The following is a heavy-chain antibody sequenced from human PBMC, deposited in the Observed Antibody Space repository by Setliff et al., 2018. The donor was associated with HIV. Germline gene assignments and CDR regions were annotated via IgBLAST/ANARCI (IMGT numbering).Heavy chain of an antibody. D-gene: IGHD6-6*01. CDR1: GYTFTSYP. V-gene: IGHV1-3*01. J-gene: IGHJ4*02. CDR2: INAGNGNT. CDR3: ARVRGDIAARYFDY. Sequence: ASVKVSCKGSGYTFTSYPIHWVRQAPGQRLEWMGWINAGNGNTKYSQKFQGRVTITRDTSASTAYMELSSLRSEDTAVYYCARVRGDIAARYFDYWGQGTLVTVSS.